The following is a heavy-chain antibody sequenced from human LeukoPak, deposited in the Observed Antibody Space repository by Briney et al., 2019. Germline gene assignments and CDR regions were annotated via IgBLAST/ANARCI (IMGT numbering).Heavy chain of an antibody. CDR2: ISDGGDKT. J-gene: IGHJ6*02. CDR3: SKSIVVVLAAPYGLDV. D-gene: IGHD2-2*01. V-gene: IGHV3-23*01. CDR1: GFAFSSYA. Sequence: PGGSLRLSCAASGFAFSSYAMSRVRQAPGKGLEWVSAISDGGDKTFYTSSVKGRFTISRDNSKNTLYLQMTSLRAEDTAVYYCSKSIVVVLAAPYGLDVWGQGTTVTVSS.